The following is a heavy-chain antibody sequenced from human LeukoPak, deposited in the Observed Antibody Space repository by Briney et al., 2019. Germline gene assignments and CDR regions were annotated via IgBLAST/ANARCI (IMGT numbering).Heavy chain of an antibody. J-gene: IGHJ5*02. CDR2: ISATGDTI. CDR3: ARRRGGWFDP. Sequence: GGSLRLSCAASGFAFSSYEMKWARQAPGKGLEWVSYISATGDTIYYADSVKGRFTIARDDAKHSLYRQMNSLRVEDTAVYYCARRRGGWFDPWGQGTLVTVSS. V-gene: IGHV3-48*03. CDR1: GFAFSSYE. D-gene: IGHD3-10*01.